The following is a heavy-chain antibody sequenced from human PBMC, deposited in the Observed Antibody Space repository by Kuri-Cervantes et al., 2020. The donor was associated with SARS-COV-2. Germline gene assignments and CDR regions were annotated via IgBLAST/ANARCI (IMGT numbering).Heavy chain of an antibody. V-gene: IGHV3-21*01. CDR3: ARGWDHYYYYYMDV. CDR1: GFTFSSYG. Sequence: GGSLRLSCAASGFTFSSYGMHWVRQAPGKGLEWVSFISSSSSYIYYADSVKGRFTISRDNAKNSLYLQMNSLRAEDTAVYYCARGWDHYYYYYMDVWGKGTTVTVSS. D-gene: IGHD1-26*01. J-gene: IGHJ6*03. CDR2: ISSSSSYI.